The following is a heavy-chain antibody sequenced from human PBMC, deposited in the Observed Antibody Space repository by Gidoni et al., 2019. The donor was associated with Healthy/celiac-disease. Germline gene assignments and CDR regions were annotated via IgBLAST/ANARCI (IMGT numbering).Heavy chain of an antibody. V-gene: IGHV3-15*01. CDR1: GFPFSNAW. D-gene: IGHD3-16*01. CDR2: IKSKTDGGTT. CDR3: TTDLLGNDAFDI. J-gene: IGHJ3*02. Sequence: EVQLVESGGGLVKPGGSLRLSCAASGFPFSNAWMSWVRQAPGKGLEWVGRIKSKTDGGTTDYAAPVKGRFTISRDDSKNTLYLQMNSLKTEDTAVYYCTTDLLGNDAFDIWGQGTMVTVSS.